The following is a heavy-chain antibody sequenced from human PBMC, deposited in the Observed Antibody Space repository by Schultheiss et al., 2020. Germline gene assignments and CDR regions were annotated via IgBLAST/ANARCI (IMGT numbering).Heavy chain of an antibody. Sequence: SETLSLTCTVSGGSISSYYWSWIRQPPGRGLEWIGYIYHSGSTNYNPSLKSRVTISVDKSKNQFSLKMRSVTTSDTGVYYCARHRYFDLWGRGTLVTVSS. V-gene: IGHV4-59*08. CDR1: GGSISSYY. CDR2: IYHSGST. CDR3: ARHRYFDL. J-gene: IGHJ2*01.